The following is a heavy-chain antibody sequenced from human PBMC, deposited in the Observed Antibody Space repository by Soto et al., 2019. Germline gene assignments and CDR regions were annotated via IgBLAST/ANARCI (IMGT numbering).Heavy chain of an antibody. CDR2: IIPIFGTP. Sequence: SVKVSCKVFGGTFISYSFSWVRQAPGQGPEWMGGIIPIFGTPNYAQNFQGRVTITADGSTSTAYMELSSLRSGDTAMYYCARRYIAAAGTGYYYYGMDVWGQGTTVTVSS. CDR3: ARRYIAAAGTGYYYYGMDV. V-gene: IGHV1-69*13. D-gene: IGHD6-13*01. CDR1: GGTFISYS. J-gene: IGHJ6*02.